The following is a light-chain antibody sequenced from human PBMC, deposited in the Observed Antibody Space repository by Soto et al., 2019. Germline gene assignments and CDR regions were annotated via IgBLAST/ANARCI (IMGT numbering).Light chain of an antibody. V-gene: IGKV3-20*01. J-gene: IGKJ4*01. Sequence: EFVLTQSPGTLSLSPGERATLSCRATQSVSSSYLAWYQQKPGQAPRILIYCASTRATGIPDRFSGSGSGTDFTLTINRLEPDDFAVYYCQQYGSSPPLTFGGGTKVEIK. CDR1: QSVSSSY. CDR3: QQYGSSPPLT. CDR2: CAS.